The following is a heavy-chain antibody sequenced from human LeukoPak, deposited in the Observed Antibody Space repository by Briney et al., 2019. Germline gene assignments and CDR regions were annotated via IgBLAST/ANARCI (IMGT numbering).Heavy chain of an antibody. CDR1: GFTFSSYG. V-gene: IGHV3-30*18. Sequence: GRSLRLSCAASGFTFSSYGMHWVRQAPGKGLEWVAVISYDGSTKYYADSVKGRFTISRDNSKNTLYLQMNSLRAEDTAVYYCAKDGPRRYCSSTSCPYQTYVYYYYGMDVWGQGTTVTVSS. J-gene: IGHJ6*02. D-gene: IGHD2-2*01. CDR3: AKDGPRRYCSSTSCPYQTYVYYYYGMDV. CDR2: ISYDGSTK.